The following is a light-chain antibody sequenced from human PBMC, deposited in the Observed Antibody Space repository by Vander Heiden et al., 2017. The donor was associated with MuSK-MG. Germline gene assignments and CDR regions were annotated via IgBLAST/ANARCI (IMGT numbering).Light chain of an antibody. J-gene: IGKJ5*01. CDR3: QQRSNWPPIT. CDR2: DAS. CDR1: QSVSSY. Sequence: EIVLTQSPATLSSSPGERATLPCRASQSVSSYLAWYQQKPGQAPRLLIYDASHRGTGIPARFSGRGSGTDLLLTLSSREPEDFAVYYCQQRSNWPPITFGQGTPLEIK. V-gene: IGKV3-11*01.